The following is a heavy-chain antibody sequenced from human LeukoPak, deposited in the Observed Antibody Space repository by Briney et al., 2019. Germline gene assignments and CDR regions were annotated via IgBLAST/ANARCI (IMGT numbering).Heavy chain of an antibody. J-gene: IGHJ4*02. CDR2: VSGSGDNT. CDR1: GFTFSKYA. CDR3: ANSRGAVAGAPDY. Sequence: GGSLRLSCAASGFTFSKYAMNWVRQAPGKGLGWVSAVSGSGDNTYYADSVKGRFTISRDNSKNTLYLQMSGLRAEDTAVYYCANSRGAVAGAPDYWGQGTLVTVSS. D-gene: IGHD6-19*01. V-gene: IGHV3-23*01.